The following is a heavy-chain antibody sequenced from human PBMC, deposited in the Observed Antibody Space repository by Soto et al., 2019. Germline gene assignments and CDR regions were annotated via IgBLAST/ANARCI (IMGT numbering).Heavy chain of an antibody. V-gene: IGHV3-11*06. D-gene: IGHD3-22*01. CDR1: GFTFSDYY. CDR2: ISSSSSYT. CDR3: ARGPRITMIPLDY. Sequence: AGGSLRLSCAASGFTFSDYYMCWIRQAPGKGLEWVSYISSSSSYTNYADSVKGRFTISRDNAKNSLYLQMNSLRAEDTAVYYCARGPRITMIPLDYWGQGTLVTVSS. J-gene: IGHJ4*02.